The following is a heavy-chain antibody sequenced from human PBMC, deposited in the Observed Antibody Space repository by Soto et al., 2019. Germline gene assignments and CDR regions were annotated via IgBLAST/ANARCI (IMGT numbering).Heavy chain of an antibody. Sequence: LGESLKISCKGSGYSFTSYWISWVRQMPGKGLEWMGRIDPSDSYTNYSPSFQGHVTISAAKSISTAYLQWSSMKASDTALYYCAILLSITYYYGMDVSGQGTTVTVSS. CDR1: GYSFTSYW. CDR2: IDPSDSYT. D-gene: IGHD2-15*01. J-gene: IGHJ6*02. CDR3: AILLSITYYYGMDV. V-gene: IGHV5-10-1*01.